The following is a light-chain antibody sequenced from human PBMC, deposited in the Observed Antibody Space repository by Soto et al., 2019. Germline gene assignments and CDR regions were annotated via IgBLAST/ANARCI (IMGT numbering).Light chain of an antibody. Sequence: QSVLTQPPSVSGAPGLRFTISCTGSGSNIGAGYDVHWYQQLPGTAPKLLIYDNTNRPSGVPDRFSGSKSGTSVSLAITGLPAEDEADYYCQSYDITLNGWVFGGGTKLTVL. J-gene: IGLJ3*02. V-gene: IGLV1-40*01. CDR3: QSYDITLNGWV. CDR2: DNT. CDR1: GSNIGAGYD.